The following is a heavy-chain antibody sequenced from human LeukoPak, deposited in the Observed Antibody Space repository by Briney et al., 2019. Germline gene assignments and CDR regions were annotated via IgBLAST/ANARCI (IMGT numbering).Heavy chain of an antibody. Sequence: SQSLSLTWAVSGGSISSGGYGWNWIRQPPGKGLEWIGSIYHSGTTYYNPSIKSRVTISVDRSKNQFSLKLSSVTAADTAVYYCARGYYGSGSYSDYWGQGTLVTVSP. CDR2: IYHSGTT. J-gene: IGHJ4*02. D-gene: IGHD3-10*01. V-gene: IGHV4-30-2*01. CDR3: ARGYYGSGSYSDY. CDR1: GGSISSGGYG.